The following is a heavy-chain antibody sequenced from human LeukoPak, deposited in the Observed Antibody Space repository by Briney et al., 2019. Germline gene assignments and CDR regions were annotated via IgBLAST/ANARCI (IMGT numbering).Heavy chain of an antibody. V-gene: IGHV3-7*01. CDR2: IKKCGSEK. D-gene: IGHD3-22*01. Sequence: GGSLRLSCAASGFTFSSYWMIWVRQAPGKGLEWVANIKKCGSEKYYGDSVKGRFTISRDNAKNSLYLQMNSLRAEDTAVYCCARLRPLAYYNDSSGCLDYWGQATLVTDSS. J-gene: IGHJ4*02. CDR1: GFTFSSYW. CDR3: ARLRPLAYYNDSSGCLDY.